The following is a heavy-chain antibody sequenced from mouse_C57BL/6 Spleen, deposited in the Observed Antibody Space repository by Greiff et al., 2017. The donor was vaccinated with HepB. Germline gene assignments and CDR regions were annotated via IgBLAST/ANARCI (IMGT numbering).Heavy chain of an antibody. J-gene: IGHJ4*01. CDR3: AWGDYGSSYYAMDY. CDR1: GYTFTDYY. D-gene: IGHD1-1*01. CDR2: INPYNGGT. V-gene: IGHV1-19*01. Sequence: VQLQQSGPVLVKPGASVKMSCKASGYTFTDYYMNWVKQSHGKSLEWIGVINPYNGGTSYNQKFKGKATLTVDKSSSTAYMELNSLTSEDSAVYYCAWGDYGSSYYAMDYWGQGTSVTVSS.